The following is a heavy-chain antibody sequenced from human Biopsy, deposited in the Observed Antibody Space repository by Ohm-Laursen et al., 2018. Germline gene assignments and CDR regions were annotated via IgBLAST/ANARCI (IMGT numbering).Heavy chain of an antibody. J-gene: IGHJ6*02. V-gene: IGHV3-21*01. D-gene: IGHD1-26*01. Sequence: SLRLSCAASGFTFSPYTMTWVRQAPGKGLEWVSSISSSGNFMYYTDSVKGRFTISRDNAKNSLYLQMNSLRAEDTALYYCARIFLVGVTPGYGMDVWGQETTVTVSS. CDR2: ISSSGNFM. CDR1: GFTFSPYT. CDR3: ARIFLVGVTPGYGMDV.